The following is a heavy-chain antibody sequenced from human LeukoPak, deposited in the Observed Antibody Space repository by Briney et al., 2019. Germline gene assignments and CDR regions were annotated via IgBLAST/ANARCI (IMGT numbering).Heavy chain of an antibody. CDR3: ARHLRGAQQLVFFDY. D-gene: IGHD6-13*01. J-gene: IGHJ4*02. Sequence: GASVKVSCKASGYTFTSYYMHWVRQAPGQGLEWMGIINPSGGSTSYAQKFQGRVTMTRDTSTSTVYMELSSLRSEDTAVYYCARHLRGAQQLVFFDYWGQGTLVTVSS. V-gene: IGHV1-46*01. CDR2: INPSGGST. CDR1: GYTFTSYY.